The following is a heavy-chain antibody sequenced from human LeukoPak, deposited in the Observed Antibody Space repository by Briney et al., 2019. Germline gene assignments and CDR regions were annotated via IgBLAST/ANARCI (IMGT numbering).Heavy chain of an antibody. CDR1: GFTFSSYS. Sequence: PGGSLRLSCAASGFTFSSYSMNWVRQAPGKGLEWVSSISSSSSYIYYADSVKGRFTISRDNAKNSLYLQMNSLRAEDTAVYYCASDRDRGYSCGYDYWGQGTLVTVSS. V-gene: IGHV3-21*01. D-gene: IGHD5-18*01. CDR3: ASDRDRGYSCGYDY. J-gene: IGHJ4*02. CDR2: ISSSSSYI.